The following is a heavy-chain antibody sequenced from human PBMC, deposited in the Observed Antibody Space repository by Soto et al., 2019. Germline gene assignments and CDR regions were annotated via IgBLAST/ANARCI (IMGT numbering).Heavy chain of an antibody. CDR1: GGSISSYY. Sequence: TSETLSLTCTVSGGSISSYYWSWIRQPPGTGLEWIGYIYYSGSAYYNPSLKSRVTISVDTSRSQFSLKLSSVTAADTAVYYCARTFYYGSGTSDYWGQGTLVTVSS. V-gene: IGHV4-59*06. CDR3: ARTFYYGSGTSDY. J-gene: IGHJ4*02. CDR2: IYYSGSA. D-gene: IGHD3-10*01.